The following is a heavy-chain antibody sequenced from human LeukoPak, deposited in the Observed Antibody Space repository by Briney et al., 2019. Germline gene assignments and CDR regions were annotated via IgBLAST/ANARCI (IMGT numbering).Heavy chain of an antibody. CDR2: IYTSGST. CDR1: GGSISSGSYY. D-gene: IGHD4-11*01. CDR3: ARADDYRHYYYYMDV. Sequence: PSETLSLTCTVSGGSISSGSYYWSWIRQPAGKGLEWIGRIYTSGSTNYNPSLKSRVTISVDTSKNQFSLKLSSVTAADTAVYYCARADDYRHYYYYMDVWGKGTTVTVSS. V-gene: IGHV4-61*02. J-gene: IGHJ6*03.